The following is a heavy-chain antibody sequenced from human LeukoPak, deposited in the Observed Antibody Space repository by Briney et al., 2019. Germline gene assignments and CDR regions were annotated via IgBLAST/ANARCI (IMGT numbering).Heavy chain of an antibody. V-gene: IGHV4-39*07. J-gene: IGHJ4*02. CDR1: GGSISSSSYY. CDR3: ARSSSGGTFDY. CDR2: IYYSGST. Sequence: SETLSLTCTVSGGSISSSSYYWGWIRQPPGKGLEWIGSIYYSGSTYYNPSLKSRVTISVDTSKNQFSLKLSSVTAADTAVYYCARSSSGGTFDYWGQGTLVTVSS. D-gene: IGHD6-19*01.